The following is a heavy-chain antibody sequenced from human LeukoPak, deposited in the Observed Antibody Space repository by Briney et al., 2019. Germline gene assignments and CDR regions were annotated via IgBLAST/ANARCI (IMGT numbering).Heavy chain of an antibody. J-gene: IGHJ4*02. CDR3: ARDRGLRVGNLDY. Sequence: ASVKVSCKASGYTFTGYYMHWVRQAPGQGLEWMGWINPNSGGTNYAQKFQGRVTMTRDTSISTAYMELRSLRSDDTAVYYCARDRGLRVGNLDYWGQGTLVTVSS. CDR1: GYTFTGYY. D-gene: IGHD4-17*01. CDR2: INPNSGGT. V-gene: IGHV1-2*02.